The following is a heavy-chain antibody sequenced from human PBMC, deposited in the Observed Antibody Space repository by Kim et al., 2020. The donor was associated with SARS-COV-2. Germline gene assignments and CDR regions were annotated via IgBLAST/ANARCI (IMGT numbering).Heavy chain of an antibody. V-gene: IGHV5-51*01. CDR3: ARLWPRVTGDY. Sequence: GESLKISCQDSGYSFTTYWIDWVRQMPGKGLEWMGIINPGDSETEYSPSFQGQVTISADKSISTAYLQWSSLKASDTAIYYCARLWPRVTGDYWGQGTLV. J-gene: IGHJ4*02. D-gene: IGHD3-16*01. CDR2: INPGDSET. CDR1: GYSFTTYW.